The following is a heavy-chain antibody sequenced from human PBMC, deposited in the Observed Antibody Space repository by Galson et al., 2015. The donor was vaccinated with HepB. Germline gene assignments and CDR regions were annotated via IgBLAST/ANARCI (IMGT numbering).Heavy chain of an antibody. D-gene: IGHD2-15*01. V-gene: IGHV3-23*01. J-gene: IGHJ4*02. CDR2: ISGSGGST. CDR3: AKRGGKLGYCSGGSCAEFDY. CDR1: GFTFSSYA. Sequence: SLRLSCAASGFTFSSYAMSWVRQAPGKGLEWVSAISGSGGSTYYADSVKGRFTISRDNSKNTLYLQMNSLRAEDTAVHYCAKRGGKLGYCSGGSCAEFDYWGQGTLVTVSS.